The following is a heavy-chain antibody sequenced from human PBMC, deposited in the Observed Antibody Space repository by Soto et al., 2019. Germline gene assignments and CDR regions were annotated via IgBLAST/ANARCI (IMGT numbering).Heavy chain of an antibody. V-gene: IGHV1-69*01. CDR1: GDTFDSDS. D-gene: IGHD7-27*01. Sequence: QVQLVQSGAEVRKPGSSVKVSCQASGDTFDSDSINWVRQAPGHGLEWIGGIIPMLEKPSYAQKFQDRVTMTADEFANTVYMELRSLTSDDTAVYFCARLGRGAFDPWGPGTPVTVSS. CDR2: IIPMLEKP. J-gene: IGHJ5*02. CDR3: ARLGRGAFDP.